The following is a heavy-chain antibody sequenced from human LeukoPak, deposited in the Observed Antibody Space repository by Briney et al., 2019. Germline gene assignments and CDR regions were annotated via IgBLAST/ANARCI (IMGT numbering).Heavy chain of an antibody. CDR3: ARGPEGATPQPFDY. J-gene: IGHJ4*02. D-gene: IGHD1-26*01. V-gene: IGHV4-30-2*01. CDR1: GGSISSGGYS. Sequence: SQTLSLTCAVSGGSISSGGYSWSWIRQPPGKGLEWIGYIYHSGSTYYNPSLKSRVTISVDRSKNQFSLKLSSVTAADTAVYYCARGPEGATPQPFDYWGQGTLVTVSS. CDR2: IYHSGST.